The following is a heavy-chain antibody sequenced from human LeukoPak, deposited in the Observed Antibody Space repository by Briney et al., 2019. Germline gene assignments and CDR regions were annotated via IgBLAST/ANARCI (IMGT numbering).Heavy chain of an antibody. Sequence: RGSLRLSCAASGFTFSSFGMHWVRQAPGKGLEWVAVIWYDGTNKYYADSVRGRFTISRDNSKNTLYLQMNSLRAEDTAVYYCAKDLGALSGSYYLYWGQGTLVTVSS. CDR3: AKDLGALSGSYYLY. D-gene: IGHD1-26*01. J-gene: IGHJ4*02. CDR1: GFTFSSFG. V-gene: IGHV3-33*06. CDR2: IWYDGTNK.